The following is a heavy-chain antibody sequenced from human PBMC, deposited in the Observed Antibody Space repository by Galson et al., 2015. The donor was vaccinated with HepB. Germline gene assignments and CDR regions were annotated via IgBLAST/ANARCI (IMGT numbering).Heavy chain of an antibody. J-gene: IGHJ4*02. D-gene: IGHD3-9*01. CDR2: IKSKTDGGTI. CDR1: GFTFSNAW. CDR3: TTDRLRYFDWLLYGFFDC. Sequence: SLRLSCAASGFTFSNAWMNWVRQAPGKGLEWVGRIKSKTDGGTIDYAAPVKGRFTISRDDSKNTLYLQMNSLKTEDTAVYYCTTDRLRYFDWLLYGFFDCWGQGTLVTVSS. V-gene: IGHV3-15*07.